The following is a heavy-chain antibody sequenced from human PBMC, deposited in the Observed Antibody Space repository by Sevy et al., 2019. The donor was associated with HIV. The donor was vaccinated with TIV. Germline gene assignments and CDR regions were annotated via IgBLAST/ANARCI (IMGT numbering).Heavy chain of an antibody. Sequence: GGSLRLSCAASGFSFSSYWMSWVRQAPGKGLEWVANIKRDGSEKYYVDSVKGRFTISRDNAKNSLFLQMNRLRAEDTAIYYCARDCSSTSCLWGLDVWGQGTTVTVSS. V-gene: IGHV3-7*03. CDR2: IKRDGSEK. CDR1: GFSFSSYW. CDR3: ARDCSSTSCLWGLDV. J-gene: IGHJ6*02. D-gene: IGHD2-2*01.